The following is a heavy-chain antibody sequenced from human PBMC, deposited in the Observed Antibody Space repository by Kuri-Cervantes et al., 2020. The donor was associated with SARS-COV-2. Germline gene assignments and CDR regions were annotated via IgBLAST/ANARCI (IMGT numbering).Heavy chain of an antibody. CDR2: SSTYNGYT. Sequence: ASVKVSCKASGYTFTSYYMHWVRQAPGQGLEWMGWSSTYNGYTNYEQKFQGRVTRTTDTSTSTAYMELRSLRSDDTAVYYCARVGATYFYGMNVWGQGTTVTVSS. V-gene: IGHV1-18*04. D-gene: IGHD1-26*01. CDR1: GYTFTSYY. J-gene: IGHJ6*02. CDR3: ARVGATYFYGMNV.